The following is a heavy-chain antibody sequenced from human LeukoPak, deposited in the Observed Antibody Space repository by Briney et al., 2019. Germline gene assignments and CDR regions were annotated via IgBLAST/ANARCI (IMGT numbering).Heavy chain of an antibody. Sequence: GESLKISCKGSGYSFTSYWIGWVRQMPGKGLEWMGFIYPGDSDTRYSPSFQGQVTISADKSISTAYLQWSSLKASDTAMYYCARRRYYYDSSGYYYDLFDYWGQGTLVTVSS. V-gene: IGHV5-51*01. J-gene: IGHJ4*02. CDR3: ARRRYYYDSSGYYYDLFDY. CDR1: GYSFTSYW. CDR2: IYPGDSDT. D-gene: IGHD3-22*01.